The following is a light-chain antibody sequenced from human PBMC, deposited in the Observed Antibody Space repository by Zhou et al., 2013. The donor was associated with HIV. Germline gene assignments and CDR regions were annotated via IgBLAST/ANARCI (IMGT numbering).Light chain of an antibody. V-gene: IGKV3-20*01. CDR2: GAS. CDR3: HQYGXSPTWT. J-gene: IGKJ1*01. CDR1: QTVSSSY. Sequence: EIVLTQSPGTLSLSPGERATLSCRASQTVSSSYLGWYQQKPGQAPRLLIYGASSRATGIPDRFSGSGSGTDFTLTIRRLEPEDXAVYYCHQYGXSPTWTFGQGDQG.